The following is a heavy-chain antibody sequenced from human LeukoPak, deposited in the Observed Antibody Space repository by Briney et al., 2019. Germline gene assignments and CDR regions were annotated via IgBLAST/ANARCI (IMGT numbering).Heavy chain of an antibody. D-gene: IGHD2-21*02. CDR3: ARAVGVTAIHNAFDI. CDR2: IYSGGGT. CDR1: GFTVSSNY. V-gene: IGHV3-66*02. J-gene: IGHJ3*02. Sequence: GGSLRLSCAASGFTVSSNYMSWVRQAPGKGLEWVSVIYSGGGTDYADSVKSRFTISRDNSKNTLYLQMNSLRAEDTAVYYCARAVGVTAIHNAFDIWGQGTMVTVSS.